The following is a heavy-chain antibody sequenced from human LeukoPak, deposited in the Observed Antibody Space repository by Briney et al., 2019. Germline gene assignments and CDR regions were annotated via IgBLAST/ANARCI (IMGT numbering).Heavy chain of an antibody. CDR2: IYTSGST. V-gene: IGHV4-61*02. J-gene: IGHJ4*02. CDR3: ATRAVAGTLFDY. D-gene: IGHD6-19*01. Sequence: SQTLSLTCTVSGGSISSGSYYWSWIRQPAGKGLEWIGRIYTSGSTNYNPSLKSRVTISVDTSKNQFSLKLSSVTAADTAVYYCATRAVAGTLFDYWGQGTLVTVSS. CDR1: GGSISSGSYY.